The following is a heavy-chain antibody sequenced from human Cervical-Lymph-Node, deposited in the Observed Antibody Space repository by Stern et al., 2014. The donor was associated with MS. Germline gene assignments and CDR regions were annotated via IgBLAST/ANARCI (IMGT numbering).Heavy chain of an antibody. CDR3: ALSSETSDRWYSLGYDL. CDR2: IFPVFGTP. Sequence: QLAQSGAEVTKPGSSVKGSCKASGGTFSKVPSSWVRQAPGQGIEWMGGIFPVFGTPTYAQEFRGRVTITADVSTSTVYMELSSLRSDDTAVYYCALSSETSDRWYSLGYDLWGQGTLVTVSS. D-gene: IGHD6-13*01. V-gene: IGHV1-69*01. J-gene: IGHJ5*02. CDR1: GGTFSKVP.